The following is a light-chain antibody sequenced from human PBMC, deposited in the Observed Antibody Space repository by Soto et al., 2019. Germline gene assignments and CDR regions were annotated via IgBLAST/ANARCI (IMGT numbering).Light chain of an antibody. J-gene: IGLJ2*01. CDR2: FNT. Sequence: QSVLTQPPSASGAPGQRVTISCSGSDSNVGSTAVNWYQQVPGTAPKLLIYFNTQRPSGVPDRFSGSKSGTSASLAISGLQSEDEADYYCAAWDDSLTGLLIGGGTKVTVL. CDR3: AAWDDSLTGLL. V-gene: IGLV1-44*01. CDR1: DSNVGSTA.